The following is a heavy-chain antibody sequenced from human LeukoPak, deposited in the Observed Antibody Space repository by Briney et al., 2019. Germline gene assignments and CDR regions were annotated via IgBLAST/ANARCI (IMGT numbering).Heavy chain of an antibody. J-gene: IGHJ4*02. V-gene: IGHV4-34*01. CDR3: ARRTVTTLRSFDY. CDR2: INHSGST. Sequence: SETLSLTCAVYGGSFSGYYWSWIRQPPGKGLEWIGEINHSGSTNYNPPLKSRVTISVDTSKNQFSLKLSSVTAADTAVYYCARRTVTTLRSFDYWGQGTLVTVSS. D-gene: IGHD4-17*01. CDR1: GGSFSGYY.